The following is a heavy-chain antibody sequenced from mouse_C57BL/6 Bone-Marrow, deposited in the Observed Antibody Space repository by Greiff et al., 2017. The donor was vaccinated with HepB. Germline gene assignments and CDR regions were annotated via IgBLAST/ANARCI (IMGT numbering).Heavy chain of an antibody. Sequence: EVHLVESGGGLVQPGGSLKLSCAASGFTFSDYYMYWVRQTPEKRLEWVAYISNGGGSTYYPDTVKGRFTISRDNAKNTLYLQMSRLKSEDTAMYYCARQRGSSYGFAYWGQGTLVTVSA. CDR2: ISNGGGST. CDR3: ARQRGSSYGFAY. D-gene: IGHD1-1*01. J-gene: IGHJ3*01. CDR1: GFTFSDYY. V-gene: IGHV5-12*01.